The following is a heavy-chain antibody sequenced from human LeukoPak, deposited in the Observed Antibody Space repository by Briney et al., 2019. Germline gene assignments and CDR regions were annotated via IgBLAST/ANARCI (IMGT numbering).Heavy chain of an antibody. J-gene: IGHJ5*02. CDR1: GGSFSGYH. Sequence: SETLSLTCAVYGGSFSGYHWSWIRQPPGKGLEWIGYIYYSGSTNYNPSLKSRVTISVDTSKNQFSLKLSSVTAADTAVYYCARNAGWFDPWGQGTLVTVSS. CDR3: ARNAGWFDP. D-gene: IGHD6-13*01. V-gene: IGHV4-59*01. CDR2: IYYSGST.